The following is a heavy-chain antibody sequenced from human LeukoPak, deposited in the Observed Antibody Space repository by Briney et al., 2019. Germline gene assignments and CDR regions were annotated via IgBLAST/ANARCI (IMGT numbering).Heavy chain of an antibody. D-gene: IGHD2-2*03. J-gene: IGHJ5*02. Sequence: ASVKVSCKASGYTFTGYYMHWVRQAPGQGLEWMGWINPNSGGTNYAQKFQGRVTMTRDTSISTAYMELSRLRSDDTAAYYCARAGLDIDWFDPWGQGTLVTVSS. V-gene: IGHV1-2*02. CDR1: GYTFTGYY. CDR3: ARAGLDIDWFDP. CDR2: INPNSGGT.